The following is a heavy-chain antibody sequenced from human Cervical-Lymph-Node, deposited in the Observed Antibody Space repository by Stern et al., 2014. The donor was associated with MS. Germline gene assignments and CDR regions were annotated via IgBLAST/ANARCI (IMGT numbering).Heavy chain of an antibody. D-gene: IGHD2-21*01. Sequence: EVQLVESGGGLVQPGGSLRLSCAASGFTFSSYWMSWVRQAPGTGLEWVANIKQDGSEEYYVDSVKGRFALYKANPHNSPILQTNSLRAEDTAVYYCARDCGVGHCGGARGHNYYYGMAVWGQGTTVTVSS. CDR3: ARDCGVGHCGGARGHNYYYGMAV. CDR1: GFTFSSYW. J-gene: IGHJ6*02. CDR2: IKQDGSEE. V-gene: IGHV3-7*01.